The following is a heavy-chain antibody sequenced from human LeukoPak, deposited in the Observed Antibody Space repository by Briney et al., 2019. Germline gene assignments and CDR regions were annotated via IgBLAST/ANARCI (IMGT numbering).Heavy chain of an antibody. CDR2: IYYSGST. V-gene: IGHV4-59*01. D-gene: IGHD6-13*01. CDR3: AKANGYSSSWYDGGGIYYFDY. CDR1: GGSISSYY. Sequence: SETLSLTCTVSGGSISSYYWSWIRQPPGKGLEWIGYIYYSGSTNYNPSLKSRVTISVDTSKNQFSLKLSSVTAADTAVYYCAKANGYSSSWYDGGGIYYFDYWGQGTLVTVSS. J-gene: IGHJ4*02.